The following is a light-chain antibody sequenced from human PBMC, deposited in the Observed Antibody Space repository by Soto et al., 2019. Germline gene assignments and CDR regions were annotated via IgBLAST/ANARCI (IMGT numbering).Light chain of an antibody. CDR2: DVN. Sequence: QSVLTQPASVSGSPGQSITISCTGTSSDIGAYNFVSWYQQHPGKAPTLMLYDVNIRPSGVSNRFSGSKSGNTASLTISGLKAEDETDYYYTSWKTSTNMIFVGGTKVTVL. J-gene: IGLJ2*01. CDR3: TSWKTSTNMI. V-gene: IGLV2-14*03. CDR1: SSDIGAYNF.